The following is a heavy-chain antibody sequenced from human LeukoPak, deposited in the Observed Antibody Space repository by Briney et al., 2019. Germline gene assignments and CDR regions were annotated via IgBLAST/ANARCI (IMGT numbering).Heavy chain of an antibody. CDR2: INPNSGGT. J-gene: IGHJ4*02. Sequence: ASVKVSCKASGYTFTGYYMHWVRQAPGQGREWVGWINPNSGGTNYAQKFQGRVTMTRDTSISTAYMELSRLRSDDTAVYYCARGFRFWYDRSGYDYWGQGTLVTVSS. CDR1: GYTFTGYY. CDR3: ARGFRFWYDRSGYDY. V-gene: IGHV1-2*02. D-gene: IGHD3-22*01.